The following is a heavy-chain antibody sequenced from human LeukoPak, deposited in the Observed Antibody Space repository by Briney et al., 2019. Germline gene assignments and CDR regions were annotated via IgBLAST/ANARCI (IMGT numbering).Heavy chain of an antibody. CDR2: INSDGSST. CDR1: GFTSSSYW. Sequence: PGGSLRLSCAASGFTSSSYWMHWVRQAPGKGLVWVSRINSDGSSTGYADSVKGRFTISRDNAKNTLYLQMNSLRAEDTAVYYCARAPENYYYYGMDVWGQGTTVTVSS. CDR3: ARAPENYYYYGMDV. V-gene: IGHV3-74*01. J-gene: IGHJ6*02.